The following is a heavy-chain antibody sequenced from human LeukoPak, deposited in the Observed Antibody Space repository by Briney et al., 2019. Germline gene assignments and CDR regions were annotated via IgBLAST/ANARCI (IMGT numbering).Heavy chain of an antibody. V-gene: IGHV3-23*01. CDR3: AKGIGAFAAAFDI. D-gene: IGHD3-16*01. J-gene: IGHJ3*02. Sequence: PGGSLRLSCAASGFTFSSYAMSWVRQAPGKGLEWVSAITGSGDSTYYADSVKGRFSISRDNSKNTLYLQLNSLRVDDTAVYYCAKGIGAFAAAFDIWGQGTMVTVSS. CDR2: ITGSGDST. CDR1: GFTFSSYA.